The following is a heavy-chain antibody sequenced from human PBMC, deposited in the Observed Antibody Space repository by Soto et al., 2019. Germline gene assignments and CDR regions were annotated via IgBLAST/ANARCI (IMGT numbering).Heavy chain of an antibody. CDR1: GYTLTELS. J-gene: IGHJ6*02. V-gene: IGHV1-24*01. CDR2: FDPEDGET. CDR3: ATGSASGYDYYYYYGMDV. Sequence: ASVKVSCKVSGYTLTELSMHCVRQAPGKVLEWMGGFDPEDGETIYAQKFQGRVTMTEDTSTDTAYMELSSLRSEDTAVYYCATGSASGYDYYYYYGMDVWGQGTTVTVSS. D-gene: IGHD5-12*01.